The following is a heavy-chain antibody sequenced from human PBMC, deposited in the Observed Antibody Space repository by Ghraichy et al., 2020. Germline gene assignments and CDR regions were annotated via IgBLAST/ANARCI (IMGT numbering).Heavy chain of an antibody. D-gene: IGHD3-10*01. Sequence: ASVKVSCKASGYNFTNYDVNWVRQVPGHGLEWMGWMNSNTGKTGYAQKFQGRVALAKNSSTSTGYMELTGLTFDDTAVYYCARGRRRNSYYNMDVWGQGTTVTVAS. J-gene: IGHJ6*02. V-gene: IGHV1-8*01. CDR1: GYNFTNYD. CDR3: ARGRRRNSYYNMDV. CDR2: MNSNTGKT.